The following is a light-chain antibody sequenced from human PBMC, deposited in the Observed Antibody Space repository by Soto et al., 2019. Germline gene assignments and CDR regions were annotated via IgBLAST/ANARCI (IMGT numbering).Light chain of an antibody. V-gene: IGLV2-8*01. CDR1: SSDIGAYNF. J-gene: IGLJ1*01. CDR2: EVS. Sequence: QSALTQPPSASGSPGQSVTISCTGTSSDIGAYNFVSWYQQHPGKAPKLMIYEVSKRPSGVPDRFSGSKSGDTASLTVSGLQAEDEADYFCSPYAGSNSLVFGSGTKLTVL. CDR3: SPYAGSNSLV.